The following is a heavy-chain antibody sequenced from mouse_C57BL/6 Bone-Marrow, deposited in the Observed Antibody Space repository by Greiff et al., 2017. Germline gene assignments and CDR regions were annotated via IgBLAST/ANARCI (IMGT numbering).Heavy chain of an antibody. CDR2: IDPSDSYT. V-gene: IGHV1-69*01. CDR3: ARCAMDY. Sequence: VQLQQPGAELVMPGASVKLSCKASGYTFTSYWMHWVKQRPGQGLEWIGEIDPSDSYTNYNQKFKGKSTLTVDKSSSTAYMQLSSLTAEDAAVYYCARCAMDYWGQGTSLTVSS. J-gene: IGHJ4*01. CDR1: GYTFTSYW.